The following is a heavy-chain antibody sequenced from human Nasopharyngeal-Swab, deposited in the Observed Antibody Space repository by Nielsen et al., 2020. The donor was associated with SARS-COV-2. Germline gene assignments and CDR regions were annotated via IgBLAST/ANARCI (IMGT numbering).Heavy chain of an antibody. J-gene: IGHJ4*02. V-gene: IGHV3-21*01. CDR2: ISGSTNYI. Sequence: GESLKISCAASAFTFSIYTMNWVRQAPGKGLEWVSSISGSTNYIYYADSVKGRFTISRENAKNSLFLQINSLRAEDTAVYYCARDYGGWFDYWGQGTLVTVSS. CDR1: AFTFSIYT. D-gene: IGHD4-23*01. CDR3: ARDYGGWFDY.